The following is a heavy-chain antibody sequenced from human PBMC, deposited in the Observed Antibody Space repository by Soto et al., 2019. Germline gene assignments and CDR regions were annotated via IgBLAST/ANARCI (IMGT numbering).Heavy chain of an antibody. J-gene: IGHJ5*02. CDR1: GFTISECS. Sequence: PGGSLRLSCEASGFTISECSMNWVRQAPGKGLEWLAYITIRTGNVLYADSVRGRFTISADNAENSVILQMNSLRDEDTAVYHCAKAGAYCSGGSCYGHNWLDPWGQGTLVTVSS. D-gene: IGHD2-15*01. CDR2: ITIRTGNV. V-gene: IGHV3-48*02. CDR3: AKAGAYCSGGSCYGHNWLDP.